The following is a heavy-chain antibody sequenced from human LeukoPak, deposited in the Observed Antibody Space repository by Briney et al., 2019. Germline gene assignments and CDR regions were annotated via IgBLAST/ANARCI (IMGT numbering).Heavy chain of an antibody. CDR3: TRTDHFDP. J-gene: IGHJ5*02. CDR2: IKGDGSTI. Sequence: GGSLRLSCAASGFTLSSAWMNWVRQAPGKGLEWVSRIKGDGSTIYYADSVKGRFTVSRDSAKNTLYLQMDNLRTEDSAIYYCTRTDHFDPWGQGTQVTVPS. D-gene: IGHD2-21*02. CDR1: GFTLSSAW. V-gene: IGHV3-74*01.